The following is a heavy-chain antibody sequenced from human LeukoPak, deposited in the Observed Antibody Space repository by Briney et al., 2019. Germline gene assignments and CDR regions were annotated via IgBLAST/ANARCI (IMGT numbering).Heavy chain of an antibody. J-gene: IGHJ3*02. CDR1: GFTFSSYA. V-gene: IGHV3-23*01. Sequence: GGSLRLSCAASGFTFSSYAMSWVRQAPGKGLEWVSAISGSGGSTYYADSVKGRFTISRDNSKNTLYLQMNSLRAEDTAVYYCAKDSKYDSSGYYPENFVIWGQGTMVTVSS. CDR3: AKDSKYDSSGYYPENFVI. D-gene: IGHD3-22*01. CDR2: ISGSGGST.